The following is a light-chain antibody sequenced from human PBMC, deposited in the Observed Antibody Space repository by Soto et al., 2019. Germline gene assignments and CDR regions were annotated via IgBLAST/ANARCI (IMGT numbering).Light chain of an antibody. V-gene: IGKV2-30*01. CDR1: KSLVYSDGNNH. CDR2: RVS. CDR3: TQGTHWPRT. Sequence: DVVLTQSPLSLPVNFGQPASISCRSSKSLVYSDGNNHLSWFHQRPGQSPRRLIYRVSSRDSGVPDRFSGSGSGTDFTLEISRVEAEDVGIYFCTQGTHWPRTFGQGTKVEV. J-gene: IGKJ1*01.